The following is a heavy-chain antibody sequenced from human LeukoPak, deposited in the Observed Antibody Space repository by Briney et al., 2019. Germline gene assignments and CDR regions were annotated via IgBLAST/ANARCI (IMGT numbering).Heavy chain of an antibody. D-gene: IGHD1-20*01. J-gene: IGHJ4*02. V-gene: IGHV1-2*06. CDR2: SNPGSGGT. CDR3: SRDNSAVLNFFDS. CDR1: GYTFTRYY. Sequence: GASVKVSCKASGYTFTRYYMHWVRQAPGQGLEWMGRSNPGSGGTNYAQKFHRRVTMNRDTSTSTPYMEMSGLRSDDTPGSYLSRDNSAVLNFFDSSGPG.